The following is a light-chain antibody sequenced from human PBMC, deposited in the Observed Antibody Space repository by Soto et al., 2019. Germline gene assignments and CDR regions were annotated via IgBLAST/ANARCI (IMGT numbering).Light chain of an antibody. CDR2: KAS. J-gene: IGKJ5*01. V-gene: IGKV1-5*03. CDR1: QSISSW. Sequence: DIQMTQSPSTLSASVGDRVTITCRASQSISSWLAWYQQKPGKAPKLLIYKASTLQSGVPSRLSGSGSGTEFTLAISSLQPDDSATYFFKEYKNNETYGQ. CDR3: KEYKNNET.